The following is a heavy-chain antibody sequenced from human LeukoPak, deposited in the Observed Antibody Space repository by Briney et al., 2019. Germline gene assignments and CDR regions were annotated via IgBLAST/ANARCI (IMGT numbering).Heavy chain of an antibody. V-gene: IGHV1-46*01. CDR3: ARDCGGRPGTKVNYFDY. CDR2: INLSGATT. CDR1: GDTFTTYY. D-gene: IGHD2-21*01. Sequence: GASVTVSCKASGDTFTTYYMHWVRQAPGQGLEWMGIINLSGATTSYAQKFQGRVTMSRDTSTSTVYMELSSLRSEDTAVYYCARDCGGRPGTKVNYFDYWGRGTLVTVSS. J-gene: IGHJ4*02.